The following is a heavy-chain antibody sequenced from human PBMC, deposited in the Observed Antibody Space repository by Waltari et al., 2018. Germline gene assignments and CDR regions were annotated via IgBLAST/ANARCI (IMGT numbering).Heavy chain of an antibody. V-gene: IGHV4-30-2*01. Sequence: QLQLQESGSGLVKPSPTLSPPYAVSVASFSNGSYSWTWLRQPPGKGLEWIGNMYLSGSTYYNPDLKSRVTISVDRSKSQFSLKLSSVTAADTAVYYCARGGTLSGEGLGYWGQGTLVTVSS. CDR1: VASFSNGSYS. D-gene: IGHD3-16*01. CDR3: ARGGTLSGEGLGY. J-gene: IGHJ4*02. CDR2: MYLSGST.